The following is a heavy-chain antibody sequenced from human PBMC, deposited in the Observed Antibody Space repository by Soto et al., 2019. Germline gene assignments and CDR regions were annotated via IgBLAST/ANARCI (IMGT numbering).Heavy chain of an antibody. CDR2: MNQDGRQI. Sequence: LECRAAGSPVREGWISRVRQAPGKGLEWVANMNQDGRQIYYADSVKGRFIISRDNAKNSLFLQMRSLRAGDAGVYYCARMPFSARSAMDVWAEGTTLTGSS. J-gene: IGHJ6*01. CDR1: GSPVREGW. CDR3: ARMPFSARSAMDV. V-gene: IGHV3-7*01. D-gene: IGHD2-2*01.